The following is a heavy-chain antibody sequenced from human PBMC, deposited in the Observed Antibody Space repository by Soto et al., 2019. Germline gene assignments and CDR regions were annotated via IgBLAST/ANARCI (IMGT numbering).Heavy chain of an antibody. D-gene: IGHD4-17*01. CDR2: ISGSGGST. CDR1: GFTFSSYA. J-gene: IGHJ5*02. Sequence: ELQLLESGGGLVQPGGSLRLSCAASGFTFSSYAMSWVRQAPGKGLEWVSVISGSGGSTYYADSVKGRFTISRDNSKNTLYLQMNSLRAEDTAVYYCAKDPHGDYLLNWFDPWGQGTLVTVSS. V-gene: IGHV3-23*01. CDR3: AKDPHGDYLLNWFDP.